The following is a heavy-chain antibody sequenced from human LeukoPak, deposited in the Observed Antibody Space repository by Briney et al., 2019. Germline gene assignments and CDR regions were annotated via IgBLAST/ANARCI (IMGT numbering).Heavy chain of an antibody. J-gene: IGHJ4*02. CDR1: GYSFTSYW. D-gene: IGHD6-13*01. CDR3: AAVPGYSSSSPPPFDY. V-gene: IGHV5-51*01. Sequence: HGESLKISCKGSGYSFTSYWIGWVRQMPGKGLEWMGIIYPGDSDTRYSPSFQGQATISADKSISTAYLQWSSLKASDTAMYYCAAVPGYSSSSPPPFDYWGQGTLVTVSS. CDR2: IYPGDSDT.